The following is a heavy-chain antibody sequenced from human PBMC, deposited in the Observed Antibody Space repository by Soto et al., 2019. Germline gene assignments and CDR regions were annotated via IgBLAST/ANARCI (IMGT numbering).Heavy chain of an antibody. CDR2: IDPGDSDT. Sequence: PGESLKISCKGSGYRFTNYWIGWVRQMPGKGLEWMGIIDPGDSDTRYSPSFQGQATISVDKSISTAYLQWSSLKASDTAMYYCAARVGSSPLYYYGVDVWGQGTTVTVYS. J-gene: IGHJ6*02. V-gene: IGHV5-51*01. CDR3: AARVGSSPLYYYGVDV. CDR1: GYRFTNYW. D-gene: IGHD3-10*01.